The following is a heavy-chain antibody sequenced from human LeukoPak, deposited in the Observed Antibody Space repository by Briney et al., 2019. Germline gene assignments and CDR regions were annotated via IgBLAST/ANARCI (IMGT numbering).Heavy chain of an antibody. CDR2: VHYSGTT. V-gene: IGHV4-59*08. Sequence: PSETLSLTCTVAGDSISTYYWSWMRQPPGQGLEWIGYVHYSGTTNYNPSLKSRVTISVDASKNQFSLKLTSLTAADTAVYYCASPGSGYTASGAIDSWGQGTMVTVSS. CDR1: GDSISTYY. J-gene: IGHJ3*02. D-gene: IGHD3-22*01. CDR3: ASPGSGYTASGAIDS.